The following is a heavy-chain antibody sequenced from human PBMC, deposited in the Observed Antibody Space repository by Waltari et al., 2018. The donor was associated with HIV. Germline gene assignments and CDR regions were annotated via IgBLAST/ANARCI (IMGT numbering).Heavy chain of an antibody. CDR3: ARGSPGSRFSGSDYDY. V-gene: IGHV3-33*01. D-gene: IGHD1-26*01. CDR1: GLSFSHYG. CDR2: IWYDGGIK. J-gene: IGHJ4*02. Sequence: QEHLVQSGGGAVPPGRSLRIPCKASGLSFSHYGMHRVRQARGKGLEWVAGIWYDGGIKYYAEAVKGRFIVSRDNSKNILYLEMNSLSAEDTGFYYCARGSPGSRFSGSDYDYWGQGTLVTVSS.